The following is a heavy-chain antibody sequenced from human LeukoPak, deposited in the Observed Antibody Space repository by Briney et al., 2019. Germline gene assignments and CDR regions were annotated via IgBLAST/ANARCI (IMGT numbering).Heavy chain of an antibody. V-gene: IGHV1-8*03. CDR3: ATGYSSTPDAFDI. Sequence: ASVKVSCKASGYTFTGYYMHWVRQATGQGLEWMGWMNPNSGNTGYAQKFQGRVTITRNTSISTAYMELSSLRSEDTAVYYCATGYSSTPDAFDIWGQGTMVTVSS. J-gene: IGHJ3*02. CDR1: GYTFTGYY. CDR2: MNPNSGNT. D-gene: IGHD6-13*01.